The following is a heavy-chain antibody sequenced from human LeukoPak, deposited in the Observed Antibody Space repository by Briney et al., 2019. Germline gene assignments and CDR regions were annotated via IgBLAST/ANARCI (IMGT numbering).Heavy chain of an antibody. Sequence: GGSLRLSCAASGFTFSSYGMLWVRQAPGKGLEWVAFIRYDGSNKYYADSVKGRFTISRDNSKNTLYLQMNSLRAEDTALYYCVKDNPLDYWGQGTLVIVSS. D-gene: IGHD1-14*01. J-gene: IGHJ4*02. V-gene: IGHV3-30*02. CDR1: GFTFSSYG. CDR3: VKDNPLDY. CDR2: IRYDGSNK.